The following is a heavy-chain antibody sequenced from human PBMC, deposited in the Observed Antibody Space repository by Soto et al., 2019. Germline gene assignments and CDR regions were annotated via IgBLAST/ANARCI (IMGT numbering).Heavy chain of an antibody. Sequence: SVKVSWKGSGGAFRSYSISWVLQAPGQGLEWMGGIIPIFGTANYAQKFQGRVTITADKSTSTAYMELSSLRSEDTAVYYCARGERERWLNYWGQGTLVTVSS. V-gene: IGHV1-69*06. D-gene: IGHD5-12*01. CDR2: IIPIFGTA. CDR3: ARGERERWLNY. J-gene: IGHJ4*02. CDR1: GGAFRSYS.